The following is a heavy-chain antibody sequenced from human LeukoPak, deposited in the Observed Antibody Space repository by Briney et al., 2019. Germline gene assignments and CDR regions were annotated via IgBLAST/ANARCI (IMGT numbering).Heavy chain of an antibody. CDR1: GFTFSSYA. V-gene: IGHV3-30-3*01. Sequence: GGSLRLSCAASGFTFSSYAMHWVRQAPGKGLEWVAVISYDGSNKYYADSVKGRFTISRDNSKNTLYRQMNSLRAEDTAVYYCARLDIVLIGGLDPWGQGTLVTVSS. CDR2: ISYDGSNK. D-gene: IGHD2-8*01. CDR3: ARLDIVLIGGLDP. J-gene: IGHJ5*02.